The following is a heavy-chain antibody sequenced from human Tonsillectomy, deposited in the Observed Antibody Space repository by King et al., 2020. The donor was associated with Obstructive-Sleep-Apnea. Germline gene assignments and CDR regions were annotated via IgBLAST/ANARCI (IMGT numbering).Heavy chain of an antibody. V-gene: IGHV3-21*01. CDR1: GFTFRTYS. CDR3: ASPLFSVSAARGY. Sequence: VQLVESGGGLVRPGGSLRLSCAASGFTFRTYSMNWVRQAPGKGLEWVSSISASSSYIYYADSVKGRFTISRDNAKDSLYLQMHSLRAEDTAVYYCASPLFSVSAARGYWGQGTLVTVSS. J-gene: IGHJ4*02. CDR2: ISASSSYI. D-gene: IGHD6-13*01.